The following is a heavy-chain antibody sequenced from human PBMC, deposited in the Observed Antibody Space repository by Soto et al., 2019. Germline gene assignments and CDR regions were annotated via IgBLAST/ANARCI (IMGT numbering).Heavy chain of an antibody. Sequence: EVQLVESGGGLVQPGGSLRLSCAASGFTFSTYCMHWVRQAPGKGLVWVSPINTDGSSTCYADSVKGRFTISRDNAKNTMYLQMNRPRAEDTAVYYCSRDGGWIDYWGKGTLVSVSS. D-gene: IGHD6-19*01. CDR3: SRDGGWIDY. J-gene: IGHJ4*02. CDR1: GFTFSTYC. V-gene: IGHV3-74*01. CDR2: INTDGSST.